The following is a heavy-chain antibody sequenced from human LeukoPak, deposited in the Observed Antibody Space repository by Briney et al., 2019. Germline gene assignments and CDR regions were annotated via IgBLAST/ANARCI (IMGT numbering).Heavy chain of an antibody. D-gene: IGHD2-15*01. J-gene: IGHJ3*02. CDR1: GYTFTSYA. Sequence: GASVKVSCKASGYTFTSYAMHWVRQAPGQRLEWMGWINAGNGNTKYSQKFQGRVTITRDTSASTAYMELNSLRSEDTAVYYCARDLMGEDIVVGGGAFDIWGQGTMVTVSS. V-gene: IGHV1-3*01. CDR2: INAGNGNT. CDR3: ARDLMGEDIVVGGGAFDI.